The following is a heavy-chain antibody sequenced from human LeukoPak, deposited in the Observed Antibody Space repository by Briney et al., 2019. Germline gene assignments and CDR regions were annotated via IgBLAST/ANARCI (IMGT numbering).Heavy chain of an antibody. D-gene: IGHD3-22*01. CDR2: IYYSGST. CDR1: GGSISSSSYY. Sequence: SETLSLTCTVSGGSISSSSYYWGWIRQPPGKGLEWIGSIYYSGSTYYNPSLKSRVTISVDTSKNQFSLKLSSVTAADTAVYYCARGNYYDSSGYRSPAFDIRGQGTMVTVSS. V-gene: IGHV4-39*01. J-gene: IGHJ3*02. CDR3: ARGNYYDSSGYRSPAFDI.